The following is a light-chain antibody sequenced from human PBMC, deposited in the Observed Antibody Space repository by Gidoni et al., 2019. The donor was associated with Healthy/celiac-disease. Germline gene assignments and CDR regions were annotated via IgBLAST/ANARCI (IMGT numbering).Light chain of an antibody. CDR2: DAS. Sequence: EIVLTQSPATLSLSPGERATRSCRASQRVSSYLAWYQQQPGQDPRLLIYDASNRATGIPARFSGSGSGTDFTLTISILEPEDFAVYYCQQRSNWPPLTFGGGTKVEIK. CDR3: QQRSNWPPLT. J-gene: IGKJ4*01. V-gene: IGKV3-11*01. CDR1: QRVSSY.